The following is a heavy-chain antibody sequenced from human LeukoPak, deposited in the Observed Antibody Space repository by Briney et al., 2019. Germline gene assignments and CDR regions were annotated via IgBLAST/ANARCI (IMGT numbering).Heavy chain of an antibody. V-gene: IGHV3-30-3*01. D-gene: IGHD1-1*01. J-gene: IGHJ6*02. CDR3: ARPRPSSALHNKNVVFYYGLDV. CDR2: MSYDGGNK. CDR1: GFTFSNYA. Sequence: PGGSLRLSCAASGFTFSNYAMHWVRQAPGKGLEWVSVMSYDGGNKHYADSVKGRLTISRDNSKNTLYLQMSSLRPEDTALYYWARPRPSSALHNKNVVFYYGLDVWGER.